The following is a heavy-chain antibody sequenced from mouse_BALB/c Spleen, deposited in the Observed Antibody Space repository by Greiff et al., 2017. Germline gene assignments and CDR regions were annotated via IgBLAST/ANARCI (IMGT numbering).Heavy chain of an antibody. CDR2: ISYSGST. J-gene: IGHJ2*01. D-gene: IGHD2-2*01. Sequence: DVQLQESGPGLVKPSQSLSLTCTVTGYSITSDYAWNWIRQFPGNKLEWMGYISYSGSTSYNPSLKSRISITRDTSKNQFFLQLNSVTTEDTATYYCARWLRRYYFDYWGQGTTLTVSS. CDR3: ARWLRRYYFDY. V-gene: IGHV3-2*02. CDR1: GYSITSDYA.